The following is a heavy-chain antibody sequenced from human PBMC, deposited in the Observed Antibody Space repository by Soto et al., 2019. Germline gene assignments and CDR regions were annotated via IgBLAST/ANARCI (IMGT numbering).Heavy chain of an antibody. Sequence: SETLSLTCSVSGGSISTVGHYWTWIRHPPGKGREWIGSIYHTGSTYYSKSLRSRLTMSVDTSKSQFSLRLSSVTAADTAVYYCARATGTLRSRNCDYWGQGSLVTVSS. J-gene: IGHJ4*02. V-gene: IGHV4-31*03. CDR1: GGSISTVGHY. D-gene: IGHD1-1*01. CDR2: IYHTGST. CDR3: ARATGTLRSRNCDY.